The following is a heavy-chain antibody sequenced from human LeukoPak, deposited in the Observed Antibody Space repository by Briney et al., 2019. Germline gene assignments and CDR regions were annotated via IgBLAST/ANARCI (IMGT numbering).Heavy chain of an antibody. Sequence: SETLSPTCSVSGGSISGYYWSWIRQSPGKGLEWIGYIYYSGDTNYNPSLKSRVTISVDMSKNQFSLNLRSVTAADTAVYYCAKDIAAAGGYWGQGTLVTVSS. CDR3: AKDIAAAGGY. J-gene: IGHJ4*02. V-gene: IGHV4-59*08. CDR2: IYYSGDT. D-gene: IGHD6-13*01. CDR1: GGSISGYY.